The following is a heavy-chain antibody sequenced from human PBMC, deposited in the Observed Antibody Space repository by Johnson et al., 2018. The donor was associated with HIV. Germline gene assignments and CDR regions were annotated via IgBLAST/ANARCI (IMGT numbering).Heavy chain of an antibody. J-gene: IGHJ3*02. CDR2: IKQDGNEK. Sequence: VQLVESGGGLVQPGGSLRLSCAASGFAFGSYWMHWVRQAPGKGLEWVASIKQDGNEKYYVDSVKGRFTISRDNAKNSVDLQMNSLRAEDTAVYYCARALADGWFSYDVFDIWGQGTMVTVSS. D-gene: IGHD3-10*01. CDR1: GFAFGSYW. V-gene: IGHV3-7*05. CDR3: ARALADGWFSYDVFDI.